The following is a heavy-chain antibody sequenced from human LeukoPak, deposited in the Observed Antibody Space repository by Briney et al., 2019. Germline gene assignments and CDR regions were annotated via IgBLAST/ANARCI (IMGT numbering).Heavy chain of an antibody. D-gene: IGHD3-9*01. J-gene: IGHJ4*02. CDR1: GYSISSGYY. Sequence: SETLSLTCTVSGYSISSGYYWGWIRQPPGKGLEWIGSIYHSGSTYYNPSLKSRVTISVDTSKNQFSLKLGSVTAADTAVYYCARDSERYFDWSLYYFDYWGQGTLVTVSS. CDR3: ARDSERYFDWSLYYFDY. CDR2: IYHSGST. V-gene: IGHV4-38-2*02.